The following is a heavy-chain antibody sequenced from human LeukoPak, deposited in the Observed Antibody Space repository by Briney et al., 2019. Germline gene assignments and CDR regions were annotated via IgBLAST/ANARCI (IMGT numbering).Heavy chain of an antibody. V-gene: IGHV3-7*01. D-gene: IGHD2/OR15-2a*01. CDR3: ATDRGPNTFDY. J-gene: IGHJ4*02. CDR2: IKEDGSEK. CDR1: GFTFSRYW. Sequence: PGGSLRLSCAASGFTFSRYWMTWVRQPPGKGLEWVANIKEDGSEKYYADSVKGRFTVSRDNAKSSLYLQMNSLRADDTAVYYCATDRGPNTFDYWGQGTLVTVSS.